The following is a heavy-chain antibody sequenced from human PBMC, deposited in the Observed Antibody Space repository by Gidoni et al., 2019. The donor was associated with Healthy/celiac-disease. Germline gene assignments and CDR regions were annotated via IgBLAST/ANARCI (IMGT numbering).Heavy chain of an antibody. CDR1: GCPFSSYA. J-gene: IGHJ6*02. CDR2: ISYDGSNK. D-gene: IGHD3-10*01. V-gene: IGHV3-30-3*01. Sequence: QVQLVESGGGVVQPGRSLRLSCAASGCPFSSYAMHWVRQAPGKGLEWVAVISYDGSNKYYADSVKGRFTISRDNSKNTLYLQMNSLRAEDTAVYYCAKAGSSYYYYGMDVWGQGTTVTVSS. CDR3: AKAGSSYYYYGMDV.